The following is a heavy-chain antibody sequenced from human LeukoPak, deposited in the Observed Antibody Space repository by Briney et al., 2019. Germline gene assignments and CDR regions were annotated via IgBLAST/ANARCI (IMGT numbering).Heavy chain of an antibody. J-gene: IGHJ4*02. CDR1: GFAFSTYA. V-gene: IGHV3-30-3*01. Sequence: GGSLRLSCAASGFAFSTYAMHWVRQAPGKGLEWVAVISYDGSVKYYADSVKGRFTISRDNSKNTLYLQMNSLRSDTAVYYCATLVTSYDYWGQGTLVTVSS. CDR2: ISYDGSVK. D-gene: IGHD2-21*02. CDR3: ATLVTSYDY.